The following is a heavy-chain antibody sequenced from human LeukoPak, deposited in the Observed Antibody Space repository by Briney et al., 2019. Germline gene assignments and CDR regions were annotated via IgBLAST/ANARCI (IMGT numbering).Heavy chain of an antibody. Sequence: PGRSLRLSCAASGFTFDDYAMHWVRQAPGKGLEWVSGISWNSGSIGYADSVKGRFTISRDNAKNSLYLQMDSLRAEDTAVYYCARVAYTWNDDYWGQGTLVTVSS. D-gene: IGHD1-1*01. V-gene: IGHV3-9*01. CDR2: ISWNSGSI. CDR1: GFTFDDYA. CDR3: ARVAYTWNDDY. J-gene: IGHJ4*02.